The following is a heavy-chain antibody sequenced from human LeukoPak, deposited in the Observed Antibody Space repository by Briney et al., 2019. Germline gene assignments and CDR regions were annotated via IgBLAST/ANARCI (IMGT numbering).Heavy chain of an antibody. CDR2: INPSGGST. Sequence: ASVKVSCKASGYAFTSYYMHWVRQAPGQGLEWMGIINPSGGSTSYAQKFQGRVTMTRDTSTSTVYMELSSLRSEDTAVYYCAREHGSGTFDYWGQGTLVTVSS. D-gene: IGHD3-10*01. J-gene: IGHJ4*02. V-gene: IGHV1-46*01. CDR1: GYAFTSYY. CDR3: AREHGSGTFDY.